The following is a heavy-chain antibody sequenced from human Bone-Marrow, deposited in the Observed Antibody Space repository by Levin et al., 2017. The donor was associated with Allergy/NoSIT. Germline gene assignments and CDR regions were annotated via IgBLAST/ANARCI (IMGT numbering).Heavy chain of an antibody. V-gene: IGHV4-39*01. CDR1: GGSISSSSYY. J-gene: IGHJ5*02. D-gene: IGHD1-14*01. CDR3: ARHFRGVGLRPELNWFDP. Sequence: SETLSLTCTVSGGSISSSSYYWGWIRQPPGKGLEWIGSIYYSGSTYYNPSLKSRVTISVDTSKNQFSLKLSSVTAADTAVYYCARHFRGVGLRPELNWFDPWGQGTLVTVSS. CDR2: IYYSGST.